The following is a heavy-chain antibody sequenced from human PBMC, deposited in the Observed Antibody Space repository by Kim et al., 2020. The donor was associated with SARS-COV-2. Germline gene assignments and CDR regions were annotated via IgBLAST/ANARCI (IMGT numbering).Heavy chain of an antibody. CDR3: AKATGVPRLYWYFDL. CDR2: ISWNSGSI. J-gene: IGHJ2*01. CDR1: GFTFDDYA. D-gene: IGHD2-2*01. V-gene: IGHV3-9*01. Sequence: GGSLRLSCAASGFTFDDYAMHWVRQAPGKGLEWVSGISWNSGSIGYADSVKGRFTISRDNAKNSLYLQMNSLRAEDTALYYCAKATGVPRLYWYFDLWGRGTLVTVSS.